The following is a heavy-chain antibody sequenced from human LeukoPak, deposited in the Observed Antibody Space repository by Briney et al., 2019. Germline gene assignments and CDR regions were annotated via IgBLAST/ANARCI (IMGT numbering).Heavy chain of an antibody. CDR2: ISAYNGNT. V-gene: IGHV1-18*01. J-gene: IGHJ6*03. CDR1: GYTFTSYG. Sequence: ASVKVSCKAPGYTFTSYGISWVRQAPGQGLEWMGWISAYNGNTNYAQKLQGRVTMTTDTSTSTAYMEPRSLRSDDTAVYYCARVSRYYYYYYMDVWGKGTTVTVSS. D-gene: IGHD4-23*01. CDR3: ARVSRYYYYYYMDV.